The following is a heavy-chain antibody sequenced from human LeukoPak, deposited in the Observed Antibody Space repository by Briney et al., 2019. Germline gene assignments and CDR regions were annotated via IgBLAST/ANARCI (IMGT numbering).Heavy chain of an antibody. CDR3: AKDLHKYGDYGFDWFDP. D-gene: IGHD4-17*01. CDR2: ISGGSSGST. CDR1: GFTFSDYA. J-gene: IGHJ5*02. Sequence: GGSLRLSCAASGFTFSDYAMSWVRQAPGKGLGWLSVISGGSSGSTYYADSVTGRFTVSRDNSKNTVDLQMNNLRVDDTAIYYCAKDLHKYGDYGFDWFDPWGQGTLVTVSS. V-gene: IGHV3-23*01.